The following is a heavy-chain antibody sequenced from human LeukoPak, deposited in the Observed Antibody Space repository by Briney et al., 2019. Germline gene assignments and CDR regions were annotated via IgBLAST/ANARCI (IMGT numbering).Heavy chain of an antibody. J-gene: IGHJ3*02. Sequence: SETLSLTCAVSGGSISSSNWWSWVRQPPGKGLEWIGEINHSGSTNYNPSLKSRVTISVDTSKNQFSLKLSSVTAADTAVYYCARPYYDSSGYYYVYAFDIWGQGAMVTVSS. CDR1: GGSISSSNW. CDR2: INHSGST. CDR3: ARPYYDSSGYYYVYAFDI. V-gene: IGHV4-4*02. D-gene: IGHD3-22*01.